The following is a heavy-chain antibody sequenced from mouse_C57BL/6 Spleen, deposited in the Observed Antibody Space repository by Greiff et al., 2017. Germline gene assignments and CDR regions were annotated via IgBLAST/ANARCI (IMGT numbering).Heavy chain of an antibody. J-gene: IGHJ1*03. V-gene: IGHV6-3*01. CDR1: GFTFSNYW. CDR3: VSHWYFDV. CDR2: IRLKSDNYAT. Sequence: EVMLVESGGGLVQPGGSMKLSCVASGFTFSNYWMNWVRQSPEKGLEWVAQIRLKSDNYATHYAESVKGRFTISRDDYKSSVYLQMNNLRAEDTGIYYCVSHWYFDVWGTGTTVTVSS.